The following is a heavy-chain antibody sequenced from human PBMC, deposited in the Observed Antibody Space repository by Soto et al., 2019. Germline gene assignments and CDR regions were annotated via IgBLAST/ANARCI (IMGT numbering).Heavy chain of an antibody. V-gene: IGHV4-30-2*01. Sequence: QLQLQESGSGLVKPSQTLSLTCAVSGGSISSGGYSWSWIRQPPGKGLEWIGYSYHSGSTYYNPSLWSRVTLSVDRSRNQFARKLSSVTAADTAVHYCAGGIAACSLAYWGQVTLVTVSS. J-gene: IGHJ4*02. D-gene: IGHD6-13*01. CDR1: GGSISSGGYS. CDR2: SYHSGST. CDR3: AGGIAACSLAY.